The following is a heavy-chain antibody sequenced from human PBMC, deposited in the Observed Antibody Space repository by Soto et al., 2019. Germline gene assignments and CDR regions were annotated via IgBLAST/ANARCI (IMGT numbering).Heavy chain of an antibody. D-gene: IGHD1-26*01. J-gene: IGHJ4*02. Sequence: EVQLVESVGGLVQPGGSLRLSCAASGFTFSSYWMSWVRQAPGKGLEWVANIKQDGSEKYYVDSVKGRFTISRDNSKNTLYLQMNSLRAEDTAVYYCAKDQSGYLDYWGQGTLVTVSS. CDR1: GFTFSSYW. CDR2: IKQDGSEK. CDR3: AKDQSGYLDY. V-gene: IGHV3-7*01.